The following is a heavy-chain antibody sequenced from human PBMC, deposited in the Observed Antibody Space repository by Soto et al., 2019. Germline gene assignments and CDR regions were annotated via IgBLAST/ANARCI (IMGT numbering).Heavy chain of an antibody. CDR2: IYYSGST. J-gene: IGHJ5*02. CDR1: GGSISSYY. CDR3: ARDLSRYCSSTSCRDDNWFDP. D-gene: IGHD2-2*01. V-gene: IGHV4-59*13. Sequence: SETLSLTCTASGGSISSYYWTSIRQPPGKGLEWIGYIYYSGSTNYNPSLKSRVTISVDTSKNQSSLKLSSVTAADTAVYYCARDLSRYCSSTSCRDDNWFDPWGQGTLVTVSS.